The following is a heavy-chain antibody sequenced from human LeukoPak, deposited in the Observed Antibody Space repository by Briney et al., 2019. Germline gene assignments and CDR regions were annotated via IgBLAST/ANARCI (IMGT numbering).Heavy chain of an antibody. CDR2: IIPIFGTA. Sequence: ASVEVSCKASGGTFISYAISWVRQAPGQGLEWMGGIIPIFGTANYAQKFQGRVTITADESTSTAYMELSSLRSEDTAVYYCARRPSGYDFVGHFDYWGQGTLVTVSS. V-gene: IGHV1-69*13. CDR1: GGTFISYA. CDR3: ARRPSGYDFVGHFDY. J-gene: IGHJ4*02. D-gene: IGHD5-12*01.